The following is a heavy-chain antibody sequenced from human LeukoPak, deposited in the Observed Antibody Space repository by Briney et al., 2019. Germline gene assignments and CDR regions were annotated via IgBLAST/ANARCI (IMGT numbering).Heavy chain of an antibody. V-gene: IGHV3-23*01. CDR2: ISGSGGST. D-gene: IGHD6-19*01. J-gene: IGHJ4*02. CDR1: GFTFSSYA. Sequence: GGSLRLSCAVSGFTFSSYAMSWVRQAPGKGLEWVSAISGSGGSTYYADSVKGRFTISRDNSKNTLYLQMNSLRAEDTAVYYCAKPGENSSGVGRYFDYWGQGTLVTVSS. CDR3: AKPGENSSGVGRYFDY.